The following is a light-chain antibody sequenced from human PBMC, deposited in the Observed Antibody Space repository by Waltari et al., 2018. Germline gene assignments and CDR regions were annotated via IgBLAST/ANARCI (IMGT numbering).Light chain of an antibody. V-gene: IGLV3-1*01. CDR1: TVDNKD. J-gene: IGLJ2*01. Sequence: SYELTQPPSVSVAPGQTATLTCSGRTVDNKDVYWYQQKSGLSPVLVVYEDSLRPSGVPERFSGSNSANTATLTISGTQVMDEADYYCQAWDSKSAIFGGGTRLTVL. CDR3: QAWDSKSAI. CDR2: EDS.